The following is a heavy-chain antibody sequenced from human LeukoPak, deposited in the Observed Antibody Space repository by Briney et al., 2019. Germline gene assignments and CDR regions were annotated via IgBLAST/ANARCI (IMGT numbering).Heavy chain of an antibody. CDR1: GFTFSSYA. D-gene: IGHD1-26*01. CDR2: ISYDGSNK. J-gene: IGHJ6*03. Sequence: GGSLRLSCAASGFTFSSYAMHWVRQAPGKGLEWVAVISYDGSNKYYADSVKGRFTISRDNSKNTLYLQMNSLRAEDTAVYYCARVSRSGSYRYYYYMDVWGKGTTATVSS. V-gene: IGHV3-30*04. CDR3: ARVSRSGSYRYYYYMDV.